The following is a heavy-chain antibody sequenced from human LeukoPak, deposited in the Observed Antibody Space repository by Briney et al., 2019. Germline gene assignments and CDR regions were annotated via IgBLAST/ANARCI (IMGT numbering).Heavy chain of an antibody. CDR1: GYSFATYW. Sequence: GESLNISCKGSGYSFATYWIGWVRQMPGKGLEWMGIIYPGDSETRYSPSFQGRVTISADKSISTAYLQWSSLKASDTAMYYCARLHGSGWYQSLDPWGQGTLVTVSS. D-gene: IGHD6-19*01. CDR2: IYPGDSET. J-gene: IGHJ5*02. CDR3: ARLHGSGWYQSLDP. V-gene: IGHV5-51*01.